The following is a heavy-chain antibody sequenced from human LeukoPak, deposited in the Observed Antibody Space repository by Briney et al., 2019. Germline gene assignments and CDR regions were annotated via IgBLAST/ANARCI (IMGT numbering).Heavy chain of an antibody. CDR3: ARVGLAYFGGDCTNLFDY. CDR2: INPNSGGT. V-gene: IGHV1-2*06. D-gene: IGHD2-21*02. J-gene: IGHJ4*02. Sequence: ASVKVSCKASGYTFTGYYMHLVRQAPGQGLEWMGRINPNSGGTNYAQKFQGRVTVTRDTSISTAYMELSRLRSDDTAVYYCARVGLAYFGGDCTNLFDYWGQRTLVTVSS. CDR1: GYTFTGYY.